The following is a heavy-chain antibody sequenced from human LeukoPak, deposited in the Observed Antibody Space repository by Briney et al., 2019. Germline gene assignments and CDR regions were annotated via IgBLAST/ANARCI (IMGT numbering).Heavy chain of an antibody. V-gene: IGHV4-59*01. D-gene: IGHD1-7*01. Sequence: SETLSLTCTVSGVSISIYYWSWIRQPPGKGPEWIGYIYNSGSTSYNPSLKSRATISADTSKNQFSLKLSPVTAADTAVYYCVRDRELNYWGQGTLVTVSS. CDR2: IYNSGST. CDR1: GVSISIYY. CDR3: VRDRELNY. J-gene: IGHJ4*02.